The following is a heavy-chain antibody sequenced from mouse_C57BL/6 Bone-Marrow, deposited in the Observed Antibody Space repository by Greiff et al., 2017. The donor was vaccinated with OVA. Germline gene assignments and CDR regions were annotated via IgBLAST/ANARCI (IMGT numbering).Heavy chain of an antibody. Sequence: DVKLVESGGDLVKPGGSLKLSCAASGFTFSSYGMSWVRQTPDKRLEWVATISSGGSYTYYPDSVKGRFTISRDNAKNTLYLQMSSLKAEDTARYYCARRGYYGSPFAYWGQGTLVTVSA. CDR2: ISSGGSYT. J-gene: IGHJ3*01. CDR3: ARRGYYGSPFAY. CDR1: GFTFSSYG. D-gene: IGHD1-1*01. V-gene: IGHV5-6*02.